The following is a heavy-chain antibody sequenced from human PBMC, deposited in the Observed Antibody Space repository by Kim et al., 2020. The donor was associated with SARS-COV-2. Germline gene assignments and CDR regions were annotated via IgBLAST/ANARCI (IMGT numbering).Heavy chain of an antibody. V-gene: IGHV3-48*03. Sequence: GGSLRLSCETSGFTFNSYAMSWVRQAPGKGPEWIAYVGRSAARTYYAASVKGRFIISRDSATNSIHLQMDSLRAEDTALYYCARDHPSDGDPLLDSWG. CDR2: VGRSAART. J-gene: IGHJ5*01. D-gene: IGHD7-27*01. CDR1: GFTFNSYA. CDR3: ARDHPSDGDPLLDS.